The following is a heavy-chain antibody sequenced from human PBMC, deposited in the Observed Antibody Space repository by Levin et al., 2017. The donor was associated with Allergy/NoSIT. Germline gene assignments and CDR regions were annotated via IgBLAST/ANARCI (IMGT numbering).Heavy chain of an antibody. D-gene: IGHD5-24*01. J-gene: IGHJ3*02. Sequence: SCVGSGFTFSSSAMSWVRQAPGRGLEWVSGISGTGSSTYHAGSVKGRFTISRDNSKNTLYLQMNSLRAEDTAVYYCAKGLAGYNPPYGFDIWGQGTMVAVSS. CDR2: ISGTGSST. V-gene: IGHV3-23*01. CDR3: AKGLAGYNPPYGFDI. CDR1: GFTFSSSA.